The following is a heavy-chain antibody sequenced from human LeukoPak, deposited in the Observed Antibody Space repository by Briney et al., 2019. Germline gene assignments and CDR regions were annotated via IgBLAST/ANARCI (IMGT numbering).Heavy chain of an antibody. CDR2: INHSGST. J-gene: IGHJ4*02. CDR1: GGSFSGYY. V-gene: IGHV4-34*01. D-gene: IGHD3-10*01. CDR3: ARMNRHYGSGSYQFDY. Sequence: PSETLSLTCAVYGGSFSGYYWSWIRQPPGKGLEWIGEINHSGSTNYNPSLKSRVTISVDTSKNQFSLKLSSVTAADTAVYYCARMNRHYGSGSYQFDYWGKGTLVTVSS.